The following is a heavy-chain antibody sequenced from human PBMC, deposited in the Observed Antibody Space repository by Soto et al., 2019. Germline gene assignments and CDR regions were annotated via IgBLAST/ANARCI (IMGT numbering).Heavy chain of an antibody. D-gene: IGHD1-26*01. CDR1: GFTFSSYA. Sequence: GGSLRLSCAASGFTFSSYAMHWVRQAPGKGLEWVAVISYDGSNKYYADSVKGRFTISRDNSKNTLYLQMNSLSAEDTAVYYCARDRSYADAFDIWGPGTMVTVSS. V-gene: IGHV3-30-3*01. CDR2: ISYDGSNK. CDR3: ARDRSYADAFDI. J-gene: IGHJ3*02.